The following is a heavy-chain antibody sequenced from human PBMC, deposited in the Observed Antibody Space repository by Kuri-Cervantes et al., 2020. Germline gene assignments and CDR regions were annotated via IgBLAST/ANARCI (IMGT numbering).Heavy chain of an antibody. CDR1: GFTFSSYA. D-gene: IGHD6-13*01. V-gene: IGHV3-74*01. CDR2: INSDGSST. Sequence: LSLTCAASGFTFSSYAMSWVRQAPGKGLVWVSRINSDGSSTNYADSVKGRFTISRDNTKNTLYLQMNSLRAEDTAVYYCAREGDSSSWYVYYFDYWGQGTLVTVSS. J-gene: IGHJ4*02. CDR3: AREGDSSSWYVYYFDY.